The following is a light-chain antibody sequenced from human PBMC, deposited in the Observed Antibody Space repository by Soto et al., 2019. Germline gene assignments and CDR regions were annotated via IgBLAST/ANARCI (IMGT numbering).Light chain of an antibody. CDR3: QQYNNWPFS. V-gene: IGKV3-15*01. CDR2: DVS. CDR1: QGVTTN. Sequence: EIVMSQSPATRAVSPGESATLSCRALQGVTTNFAWYQQKSGQSPRLLIYDVSIRATGVPARFSGTGSETDFTLTISGLQSEDSAVYFCQQYNNWPFSFGQGTRLE. J-gene: IGKJ5*01.